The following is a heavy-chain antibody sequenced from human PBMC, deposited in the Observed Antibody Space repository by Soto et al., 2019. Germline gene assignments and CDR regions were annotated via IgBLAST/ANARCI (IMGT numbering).Heavy chain of an antibody. CDR2: ISYDGSNK. CDR3: ARDTRDLRFLEWSYYFDY. V-gene: IGHV3-30-3*01. D-gene: IGHD3-3*01. Sequence: QVQLVESGGGVVQPGRSLRLSCAASGFTFSSCAMHWVRQAPGKGLEWVALISYDGSNKYYADSVKGRFTISRDNSKNTLYLEKNSQRAEDTDVYYCARDTRDLRFLEWSYYFDYWGQGNLVTVSS. J-gene: IGHJ4*02. CDR1: GFTFSSCA.